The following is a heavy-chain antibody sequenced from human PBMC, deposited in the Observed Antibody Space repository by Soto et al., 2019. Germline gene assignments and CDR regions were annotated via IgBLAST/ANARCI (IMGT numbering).Heavy chain of an antibody. J-gene: IGHJ5*02. Sequence: SETLSLTCTVSGDSVSSGSYYWSWIRQPPGKGLEWIGYIYSSGTTNYNPSLKSRVTISADTSKNHFSLKLNSVTAADTAVYYCASGSWLDPWGQGTLVTVSS. CDR1: GDSVSSGSYY. CDR2: IYSSGTT. CDR3: ASGSWLDP. V-gene: IGHV4-61*03.